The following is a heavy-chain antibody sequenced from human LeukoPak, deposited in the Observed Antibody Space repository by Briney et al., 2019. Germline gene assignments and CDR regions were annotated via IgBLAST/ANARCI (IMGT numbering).Heavy chain of an antibody. CDR3: AKGRRRITIFGVAPVHPFDP. CDR2: ISGSGCST. Sequence: GGSRRRSWAAAGFAFSGEAVVWVRRAPRMGASGVSAISGSGCSTYYADSVKGRFNISRDNSKHALYTQMNSLRAEDTAVYYRAKGRRRITIFGVAPVHPFDPWGQGTLVTVSS. J-gene: IGHJ5*02. CDR1: GFAFSGEA. V-gene: IGHV3-23*01. D-gene: IGHD3-3*01.